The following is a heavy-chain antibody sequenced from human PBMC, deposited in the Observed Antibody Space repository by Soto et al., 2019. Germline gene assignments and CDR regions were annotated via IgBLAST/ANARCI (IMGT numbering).Heavy chain of an antibody. CDR2: ISGSGGST. J-gene: IGHJ3*02. Sequence: EVQLLESGGGLVQPRGSLRLSCAASGFTFSSYAMSWVRQAPGKGLEWVSAISGSGGSTYYADSVKGRFTISRDNSKNTLYLQMNSLRAEDTDVYYCAKDPPVPAAIQGDDAFDIWGQGTMVTVSS. CDR1: GFTFSSYA. V-gene: IGHV3-23*01. D-gene: IGHD2-2*01. CDR3: AKDPPVPAAIQGDDAFDI.